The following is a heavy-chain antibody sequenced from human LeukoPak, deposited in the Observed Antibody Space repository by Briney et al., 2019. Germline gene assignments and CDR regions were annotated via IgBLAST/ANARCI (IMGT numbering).Heavy chain of an antibody. J-gene: IGHJ5*02. CDR1: GGTFISYA. CDR2: IIPIFGTA. Sequence: GASVKVSCKALGGTFISYAISWVRQAPGQGLEWMGGIIPIFGTANYAQKFQGRVTITADESTSTAYMELSSLRSEDTAVYYCARDRSIAARLTLGFDPWGQGTLVTVSS. V-gene: IGHV1-69*13. D-gene: IGHD6-6*01. CDR3: ARDRSIAARLTLGFDP.